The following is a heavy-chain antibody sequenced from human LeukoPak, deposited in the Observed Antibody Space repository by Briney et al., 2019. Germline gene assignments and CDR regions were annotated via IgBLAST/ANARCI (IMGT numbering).Heavy chain of an antibody. CDR1: GYSFTSYW. Sequence: GESLKISCKGSGYSFTSYWIGWVRQMPGKGLEWMGIIYPGDSDTRYSPSFQGQVTISADKSISTAYLQWSSLKASDTAMYYCARQEGWNYYDSSGLFGYYFDYWGQGTLVTVSS. J-gene: IGHJ4*02. CDR2: IYPGDSDT. D-gene: IGHD3-22*01. V-gene: IGHV5-51*01. CDR3: ARQEGWNYYDSSGLFGYYFDY.